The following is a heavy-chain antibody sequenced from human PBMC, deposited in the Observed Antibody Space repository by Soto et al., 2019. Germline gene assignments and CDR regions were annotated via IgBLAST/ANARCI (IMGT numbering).Heavy chain of an antibody. Sequence: EVQLLESGGGLVQPGGSLRLSCAASGFTFSNYAVTWVRQAPGKGLEWVSTISGSGGSTYYADSVKGRFTISRDNSKNTLYRQMSCVRAEETAVYYCAKEQGSSWYEIDYWGQGTLVTVSS. CDR2: ISGSGGST. CDR1: GFTFSNYA. J-gene: IGHJ4*02. V-gene: IGHV3-23*01. D-gene: IGHD6-13*01. CDR3: AKEQGSSWYEIDY.